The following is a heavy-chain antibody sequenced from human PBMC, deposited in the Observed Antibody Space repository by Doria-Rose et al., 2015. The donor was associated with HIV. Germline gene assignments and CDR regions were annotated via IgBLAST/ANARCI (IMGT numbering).Heavy chain of an antibody. CDR2: VSHTGTT. CDR1: GESLSGYY. J-gene: IGHJ4*01. CDR3: ARGSGVTYYYGSGSSSYFDY. D-gene: IGHD3-10*01. Sequence: GAGLLKPSETLSLTCAVYGESLSGYYWTWIRQPLGKGLEWIGEVSHTGTTNYDPSLESRVTMSADTSKNQFSLNLTSVTAADKAVYYCARGSGVTYYYGSGSSSYFDYWGHGMLVTVSS. V-gene: IGHV4-34*01.